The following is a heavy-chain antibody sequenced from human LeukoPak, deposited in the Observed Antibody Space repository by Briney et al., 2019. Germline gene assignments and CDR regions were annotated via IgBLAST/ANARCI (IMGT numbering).Heavy chain of an antibody. V-gene: IGHV4-59*01. J-gene: IGHJ4*02. Sequence: SETLCLTCAVSGGSISSYYWSWIRQPPGKGLEWIGYIYYSGSTNYNPSVKSRVTISVDTSKNQFSLKLSSVTAADTAVYYCARGLVGYLYYFDYWGQGTLVTVSS. CDR1: GGSISSYY. CDR2: IYYSGST. D-gene: IGHD2-21*01. CDR3: ARGLVGYLYYFDY.